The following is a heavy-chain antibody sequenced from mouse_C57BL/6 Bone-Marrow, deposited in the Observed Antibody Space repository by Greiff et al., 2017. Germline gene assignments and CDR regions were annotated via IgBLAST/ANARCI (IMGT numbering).Heavy chain of an antibody. J-gene: IGHJ2*01. CDR1: GYTFTSYW. CDR2: IYPGSGST. Sequence: QVQLKQSGAELVKPGASVKMSCKASGYTFTSYWITWVKQRPGQGLEWIGDIYPGSGSTNYNEKFKSKATLTVDTSSSTAYMQLSSLTSEDSAVYYCAREVITTVVGDYWGQGTTLTVSS. CDR3: AREVITTVVGDY. D-gene: IGHD1-1*01. V-gene: IGHV1-55*01.